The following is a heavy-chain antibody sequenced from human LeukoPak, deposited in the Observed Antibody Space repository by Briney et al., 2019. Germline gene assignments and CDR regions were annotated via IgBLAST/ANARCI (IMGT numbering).Heavy chain of an antibody. V-gene: IGHV3-23*01. Sequence: PGGSLRLSCAASGFTFSTYAVNWVRQAPGKGLEWVSAITGSGGVTYYANSVKGRFTISRDSSKNTLYLQMSSLRAEDTAVYYCAKDRGRYXXXXGXXXGYYXDSWGQG. D-gene: IGHD1-26*01. J-gene: IGHJ4*02. CDR2: ITGSGGVT. CDR1: GFTFSTYA. CDR3: AKDRGRYXXXXGXXXGYYXDS.